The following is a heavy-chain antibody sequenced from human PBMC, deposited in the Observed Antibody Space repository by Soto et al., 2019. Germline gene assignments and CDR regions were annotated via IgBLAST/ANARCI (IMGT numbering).Heavy chain of an antibody. CDR2: IYTRGDT. V-gene: IGHV4-4*07. J-gene: IGHJ6*02. CDR1: CGSMISYY. CDR3: AGVRDEIFYGMDV. D-gene: IGHD2-21*02. Sequence: PSETLSLTCTFSCGSMISYYWNWIRKPAGKGLEWIGRIYTRGDTNYNPSLKSRVTISIDTSKNEFSLKLTSVTAADTAVYYCAGVRDEIFYGMDVWGQGTTVPVSS.